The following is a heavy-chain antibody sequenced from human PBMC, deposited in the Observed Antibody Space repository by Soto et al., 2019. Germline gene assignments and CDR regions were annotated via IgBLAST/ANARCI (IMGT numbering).Heavy chain of an antibody. J-gene: IGHJ3*02. Sequence: GESLKISCKGSGYSFTSYWISWVRQMPGKGLEWMGRIDPSDSYTNYSPSFQGHVTISADKSISTAYLQWSSLKASDTAMYYGVRLKGIAVLGSGSHTFDIWGQGTMVTVSS. CDR3: VRLKGIAVLGSGSHTFDI. D-gene: IGHD6-19*01. CDR1: GYSFTSYW. CDR2: IDPSDSYT. V-gene: IGHV5-10-1*01.